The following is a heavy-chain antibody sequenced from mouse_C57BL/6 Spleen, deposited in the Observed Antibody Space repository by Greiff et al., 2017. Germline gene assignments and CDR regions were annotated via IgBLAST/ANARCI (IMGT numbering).Heavy chain of an antibody. V-gene: IGHV5-6*02. CDR2: ISSGGSYT. CDR1: GFTFSSYG. J-gene: IGHJ4*01. Sequence: EVMLVESGGDLVKPGGSLKLSCAASGFTFSSYGMHWVRQTPDKRLEWVGTISSGGSYTYYPASVQGRFTISRDNAKNTLYLQMSSLKSEDTAMYYCARGNDYYAMDDWGQAPSVTVAS. CDR3: ARGNDYYAMDD.